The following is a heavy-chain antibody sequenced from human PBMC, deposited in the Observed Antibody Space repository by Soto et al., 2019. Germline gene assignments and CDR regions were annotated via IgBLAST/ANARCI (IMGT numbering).Heavy chain of an antibody. J-gene: IGHJ4*02. CDR3: ARRWLADYFDY. Sequence: QITLKESGPTLVKPTQTLTLTCTFSGFSLSTSGVGVGWIRQPPGKALEWLALFYWDDDTRYNPSLKNRLTITKDTSKTQVVLIMTNMDPVDTATFYCARRWLADYFDYWGQGTLVTVSS. D-gene: IGHD5-12*01. CDR2: FYWDDDT. V-gene: IGHV2-5*02. CDR1: GFSLSTSGVG.